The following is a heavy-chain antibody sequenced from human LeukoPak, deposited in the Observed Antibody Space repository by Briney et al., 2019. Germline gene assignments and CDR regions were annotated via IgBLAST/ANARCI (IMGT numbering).Heavy chain of an antibody. CDR3: ARGVTARGFYYYMDI. CDR1: GYTFTGYY. CDR2: INPHSGGT. Sequence: GASAKVSCKASGYTFTGYYIQWVRQAPGQGLEWMGWINPHSGGTNYAQEFQGRVTMTRDTSISTAYMELSSLRPDDTAVYSCARGVTARGFYYYMDIWGNGTTVTISS. J-gene: IGHJ6*03. D-gene: IGHD2-21*02. V-gene: IGHV1-2*02.